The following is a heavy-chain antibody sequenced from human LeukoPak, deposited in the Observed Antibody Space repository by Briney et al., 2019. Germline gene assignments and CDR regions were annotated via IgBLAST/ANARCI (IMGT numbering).Heavy chain of an antibody. Sequence: SQTLSLTCAISGDSISSNDAAWHWLRQSPSRGLEWLGRTYCRSKWSSDYAVSVKSRIAINSDTSRNQISLQLNSVTPEDTAVYYCAYWTQRWGPGILVTVSS. CDR1: GDSISSNDAA. CDR2: TYCRSKWSS. V-gene: IGHV6-1*01. D-gene: IGHD3/OR15-3a*01. J-gene: IGHJ4*02. CDR3: AYWTQR.